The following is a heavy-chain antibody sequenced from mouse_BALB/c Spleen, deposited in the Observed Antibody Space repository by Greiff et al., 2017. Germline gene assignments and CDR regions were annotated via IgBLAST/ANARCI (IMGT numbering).Heavy chain of an antibody. V-gene: IGHV3-2*02. CDR3: ARRRDYYAMDY. CDR2: ISYSGST. CDR1: GYSITSDYA. J-gene: IGHJ4*01. Sequence: EVQRVESGPGLVKPSQSLSLTCTVTGYSITSDYAWNWIRQFPGNKLEWMGYISYSGSTSYNPSLKSRISITRDTSKNQFFLQLNSVTTEDTATYYCARRRDYYAMDYWGQGTSVTVSS.